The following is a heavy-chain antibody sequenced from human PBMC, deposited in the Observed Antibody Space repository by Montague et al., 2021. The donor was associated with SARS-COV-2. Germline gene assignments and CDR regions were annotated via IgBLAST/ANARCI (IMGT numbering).Heavy chain of an antibody. CDR1: GGSISSSNYY. V-gene: IGHV4-39*02. D-gene: IGHD5-12*01. CDR2: IYDRGST. CDR3: ARRGRKLLPVATTIGGFDI. Sequence: SETLSLTCTVSGGSISSSNYYWDWIRQPPGKGLEWIGSIYDRGSTYYNPSLKSRVTISVDTSKNHFSLKLSSVTAADTAVYYCARRGRKLLPVATTIGGFDIWGQGTMVTVSS. J-gene: IGHJ3*02.